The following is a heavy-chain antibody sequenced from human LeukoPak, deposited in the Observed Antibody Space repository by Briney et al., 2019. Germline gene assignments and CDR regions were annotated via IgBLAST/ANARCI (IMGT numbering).Heavy chain of an antibody. CDR1: GFSFDDYA. CDR2: ISGDGGST. Sequence: GGSLRLSCAAPGFSFDDYAIHWVRQAPGXGLEWVSLISGDGGSTFYADSVKGRFTISRDNSKNSLYLQMSSLRSEDTALYYCARESDSSGWYDSWGQGTLVTVSS. J-gene: IGHJ5*01. V-gene: IGHV3-43*02. CDR3: ARESDSSGWYDS. D-gene: IGHD3-22*01.